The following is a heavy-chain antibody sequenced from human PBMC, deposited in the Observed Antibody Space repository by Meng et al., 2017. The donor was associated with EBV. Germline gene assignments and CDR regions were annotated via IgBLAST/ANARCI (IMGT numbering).Heavy chain of an antibody. J-gene: IGHJ4*02. CDR2: INVGVGYT. CDR3: VRGPPVGVPGPGDY. V-gene: IGHV1-3*01. CDR1: GYAFTSYI. D-gene: IGHD2-21*01. Sequence: QVRLVQSGAEVNNPGASVKVSCKASGYAFTSYILHWVRQAPGQRLEWMGWINVGVGYTKSSQKFQGRVTISSDTSATTGYMELSSLRSEDTAVYYCVRGPPVGVPGPGDYWGQGTLVTVPS.